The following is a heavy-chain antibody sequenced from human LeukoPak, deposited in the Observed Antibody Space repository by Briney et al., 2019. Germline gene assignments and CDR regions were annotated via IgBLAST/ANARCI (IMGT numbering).Heavy chain of an antibody. Sequence: ASVKVSCKASGYTFTSYYMHWVRQAPGQGLEWMGWISAYNGNTNYAQKLQGRVTMTTDTSTSTAYMELRSLRSDDTAVYYCARFTLTSSSWYFDYYYYYMDVWGKGTTVTVSS. D-gene: IGHD6-13*01. CDR3: ARFTLTSSSWYFDYYYYYMDV. CDR2: ISAYNGNT. J-gene: IGHJ6*03. V-gene: IGHV1-18*04. CDR1: GYTFTSYY.